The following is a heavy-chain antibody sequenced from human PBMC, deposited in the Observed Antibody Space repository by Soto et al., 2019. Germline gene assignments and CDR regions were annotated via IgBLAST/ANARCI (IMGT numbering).Heavy chain of an antibody. CDR1: GFTFSDYY. CDR3: TSEASRTFDS. J-gene: IGHJ4*02. V-gene: IGHV3-11*01. Sequence: QVQLVESGGDWVKPGGSLRLSCAASGFTFSDYYMSWIRQAPGKGLEWLSYISPSGSTIKYADSVKGRFTISRDNAKEPLNLQMNSLRAEDTAVYYCTSEASRTFDSWGQGTLVPVSS. CDR2: ISPSGSTI.